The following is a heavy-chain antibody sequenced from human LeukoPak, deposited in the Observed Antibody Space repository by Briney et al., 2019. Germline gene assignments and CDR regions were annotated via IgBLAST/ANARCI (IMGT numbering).Heavy chain of an antibody. D-gene: IGHD4-17*01. CDR1: GGSISSYY. V-gene: IGHV4-59*01. CDR2: IYYSGST. Sequence: SETLSLTCTVSGGSISSYYWGWIRQPPGKGLEWIGYIYYSGSTNYNPSLKSRVTISVDTSKNQFSLKLSSVTAADTAVYYCARDYGDFDAFDIWGQGTMVTVSS. CDR3: ARDYGDFDAFDI. J-gene: IGHJ3*02.